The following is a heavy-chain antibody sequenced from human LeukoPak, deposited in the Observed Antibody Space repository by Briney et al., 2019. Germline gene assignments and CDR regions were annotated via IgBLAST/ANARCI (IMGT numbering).Heavy chain of an antibody. Sequence: GASVKVSCKASGGTFSSYAISWVRQAPGQGLEWMGGIIPIFGTANYAQKFQGRVMITADESTSTAYMELSSLRSEDTAVYYCARGTTGGYSYGPDNWFDPWGQGTLVTVSS. CDR2: IIPIFGTA. D-gene: IGHD5-18*01. V-gene: IGHV1-69*13. J-gene: IGHJ5*02. CDR3: ARGTTGGYSYGPDNWFDP. CDR1: GGTFSSYA.